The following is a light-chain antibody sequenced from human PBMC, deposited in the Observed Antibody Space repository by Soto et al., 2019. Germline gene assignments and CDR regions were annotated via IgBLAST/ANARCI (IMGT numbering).Light chain of an antibody. J-gene: IGLJ1*01. CDR2: LNSDGSH. Sequence: QLVLTQSPSASASLGASVKLTCTLSSGHSSYAIAWHQQQPEKGPRYLMKLNSDGSHSKGDGIPVRFSGSSSGAERYLTISSLQSEDEADYYCQTWGTGIHYVFGTGTKVTVL. V-gene: IGLV4-69*01. CDR3: QTWGTGIHYV. CDR1: SGHSSYA.